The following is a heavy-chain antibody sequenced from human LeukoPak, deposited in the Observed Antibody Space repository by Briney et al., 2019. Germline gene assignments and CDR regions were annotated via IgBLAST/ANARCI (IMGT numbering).Heavy chain of an antibody. CDR2: ISGSGDST. V-gene: IGHV3-23*01. Sequence: GGSLRLSCAASGFTFSYYAMSWVRQAPGRGLEWVSVISGSGDSTSNADSVRGRFTISRDNSKNTLYLQMNSLRDEDTAVYYCAKDGSGSYWQLYFDYWGQGTLVTVSS. J-gene: IGHJ4*02. CDR1: GFTFSYYA. CDR3: AKDGSGSYWQLYFDY. D-gene: IGHD3-10*01.